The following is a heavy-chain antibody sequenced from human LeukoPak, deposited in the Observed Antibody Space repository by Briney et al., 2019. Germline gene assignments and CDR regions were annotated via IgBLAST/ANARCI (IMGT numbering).Heavy chain of an antibody. CDR3: ARAGPFFLDN. CDR2: INNVATST. J-gene: IGHJ4*02. Sequence: PGGSLRLSCVASGFSFDRFTMTWVRQAPGKGPKCISSINNVATSTPYPDSVKDRFTISRDNSKNTLYLQMNSLRDEDTAIYYCARAGPFFLDNWGQGAQVTVSP. D-gene: IGHD2/OR15-2a*01. V-gene: IGHV3-23*01. CDR1: GFSFDRFT.